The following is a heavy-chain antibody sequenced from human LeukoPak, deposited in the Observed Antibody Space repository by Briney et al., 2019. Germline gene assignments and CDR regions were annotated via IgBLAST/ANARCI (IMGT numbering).Heavy chain of an antibody. Sequence: ETLSLTCTVSGGSISSSSYYWGWIRQPPGKGLEWIGSIYYSGSTYYNPSLKSRVTISVDTSKNQFSLKLSSVTAADTAVYYCARRPTYRRFLEWSFDYWGQGTLVTVSS. CDR2: IYYSGST. CDR3: ARRPTYRRFLEWSFDY. V-gene: IGHV4-39*01. D-gene: IGHD3-3*01. J-gene: IGHJ4*02. CDR1: GGSISSSSYY.